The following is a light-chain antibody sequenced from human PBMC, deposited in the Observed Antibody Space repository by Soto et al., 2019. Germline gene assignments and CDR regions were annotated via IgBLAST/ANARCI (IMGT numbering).Light chain of an antibody. CDR2: EAS. Sequence: DIQMTQSPSTLSASVGDRVTITCRVSQSIDGWLAWYQQKPGKAPKLLIYEASSLKSGVPSRFSGSGSGTEFTLTISSLQPDDFATYYCQQYNYYSALPFGGGTKVDIK. CDR3: QQYNYYSALP. CDR1: QSIDGW. J-gene: IGKJ4*01. V-gene: IGKV1-5*03.